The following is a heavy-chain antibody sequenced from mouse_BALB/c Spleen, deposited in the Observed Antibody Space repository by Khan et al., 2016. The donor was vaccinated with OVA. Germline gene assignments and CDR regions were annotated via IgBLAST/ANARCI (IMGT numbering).Heavy chain of an antibody. CDR2: INPYNGGT. D-gene: IGHD4-1*01. CDR3: ARGNWQSYDFDY. V-gene: IGHV1S136*01. J-gene: IGHJ2*01. Sequence: EVQLQESGPELGKPGASVKMSCKPSGYIFTNYVLHWVKQKPGQGLEWIGYINPYNGGTKYNEKFKGTATLASDKSSITAYLELSSLTSEDSAVYYCARGNWQSYDFDYWGQGTTLTRSS. CDR1: GYIFTNYV.